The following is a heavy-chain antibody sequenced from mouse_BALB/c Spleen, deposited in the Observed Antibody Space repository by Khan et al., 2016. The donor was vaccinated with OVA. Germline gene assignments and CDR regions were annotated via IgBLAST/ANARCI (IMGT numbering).Heavy chain of an antibody. CDR2: IYPGSDNA. CDR1: GYTFTYYV. V-gene: IGHV1-81*01. CDR3: ARGDGYYVYFDY. D-gene: IGHD2-3*01. Sequence: QVQLQQSGPELVKPGASVKMSCKASGYTFTYYVITWVKRRTGQGLEWIGEIYPGSDNAYYNERFKGKATLTADKSSNTTHMQLSSLTSEDSAVYFCARGDGYYVYFDYWGQGTTLTVSS. J-gene: IGHJ2*01.